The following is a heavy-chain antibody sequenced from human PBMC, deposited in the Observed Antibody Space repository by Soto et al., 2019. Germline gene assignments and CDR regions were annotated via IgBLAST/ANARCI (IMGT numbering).Heavy chain of an antibody. CDR1: GYTFASYD. D-gene: IGHD6-25*01. V-gene: IGHV1-8*01. CDR2: MNPNSGNT. Sequence: ASVKVSCKASGYTFASYDINWVRQATGQGLEWMGWMNPNSGNTGYAQKFQGRVTITADESTSTAYMELSSLRSEDTAVYYCRFRYSSGYGMDVWGQGTTVTVSS. CDR3: RFRYSSGYGMDV. J-gene: IGHJ6*02.